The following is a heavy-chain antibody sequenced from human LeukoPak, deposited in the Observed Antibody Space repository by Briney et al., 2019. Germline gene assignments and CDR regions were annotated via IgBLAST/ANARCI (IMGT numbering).Heavy chain of an antibody. D-gene: IGHD1-26*01. CDR3: AKRGAEVGATVAPGDY. CDR1: GFTFSSYE. J-gene: IGHJ4*02. V-gene: IGHV3-23*01. CDR2: ISGSGSA. Sequence: PGGSLRLSCAASGFTFSSYEMNWVRQAPGKGLEWVSAISGSGSAYYADSVKGRFTISRDNSKNTLYLQMNSLRAEDTAVYYCAKRGAEVGATVAPGDYWGQGTLLTVSS.